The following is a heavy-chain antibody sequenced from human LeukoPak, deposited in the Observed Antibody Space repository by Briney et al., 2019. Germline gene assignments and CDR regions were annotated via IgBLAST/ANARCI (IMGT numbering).Heavy chain of an antibody. CDR3: ARDTYYYDHAFDI. Sequence: GASVKVSCKASGYTFTSYYMHWVRQAPGQGLEWMGIINPSGGSTSYAQKFQGRVTMTRDMSTSTVYMELSSLRSEATAVYYCARDTYYYDHAFDIWGQGTMVTVSS. CDR2: INPSGGST. J-gene: IGHJ3*02. CDR1: GYTFTSYY. D-gene: IGHD3-22*01. V-gene: IGHV1-46*01.